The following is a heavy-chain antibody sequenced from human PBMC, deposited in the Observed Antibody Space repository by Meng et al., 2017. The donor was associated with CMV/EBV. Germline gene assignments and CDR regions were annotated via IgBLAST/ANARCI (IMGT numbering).Heavy chain of an antibody. D-gene: IGHD3-3*01. Sequence: GESLKISCAASGFTFSSYAMHWVRQAPGKGLEWVAVISYDGSNKYYADSVKGRFTISRDNSKNTLYLQMNSLRAEDTAVYYCARDLFGVVSTHTYYYYGTDVWGQGTTVTVSS. J-gene: IGHJ6*02. V-gene: IGHV3-30*04. CDR1: GFTFSSYA. CDR2: ISYDGSNK. CDR3: ARDLFGVVSTHTYYYYGTDV.